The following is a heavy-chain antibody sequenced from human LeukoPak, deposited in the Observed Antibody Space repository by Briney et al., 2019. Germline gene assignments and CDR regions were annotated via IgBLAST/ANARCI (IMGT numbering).Heavy chain of an antibody. CDR3: ARMFDP. J-gene: IGHJ5*02. V-gene: IGHV1-2*02. CDR1: GYTFTNYG. Sequence: ASVKVSCKASGYTFTNYGISWVRQAPGQGLEWMGWINPNSGGTNYAQKFQGRVTMTRDTSISTAYMELSRLRSDDTAVYYCARMFDPWGQGTLVTVSS. CDR2: INPNSGGT.